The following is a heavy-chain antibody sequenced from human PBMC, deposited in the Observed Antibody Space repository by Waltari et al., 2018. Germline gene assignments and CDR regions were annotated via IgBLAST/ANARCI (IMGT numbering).Heavy chain of an antibody. V-gene: IGHV1-8*02. CDR1: GHSFPTYD. Sequence: QVQLAQSGPEVKKPGASVRVRCRASGHSFPTYDITWVGLAPGQGLEWMGWMNPISGNTGYAQKFQGRVSMTGDPSINTAYMELSGLTIDDTAVYYCARAVRDQLLSDPWGQGTLVAVSS. CDR3: ARAVRDQLLSDP. CDR2: MNPISGNT. D-gene: IGHD2-2*01. J-gene: IGHJ5*02.